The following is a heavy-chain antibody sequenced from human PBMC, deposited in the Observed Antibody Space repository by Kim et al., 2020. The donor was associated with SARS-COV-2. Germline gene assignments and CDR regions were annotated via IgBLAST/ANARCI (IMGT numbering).Heavy chain of an antibody. CDR3: AKGKSSWSPFDY. CDR2: ISGSGGNT. CDR1: GFTFSSYA. J-gene: IGHJ4*02. Sequence: GGSLRLSCAASGFTFSSYAMSWVRQAPGKGLEWVSAISGSGGNTFYADPVKGRFTISRDKSKNTLYLQMNSLRAEDTALYYCAKGKSSWSPFDYWGQGTLVTVSS. D-gene: IGHD6-13*01. V-gene: IGHV3-23*01.